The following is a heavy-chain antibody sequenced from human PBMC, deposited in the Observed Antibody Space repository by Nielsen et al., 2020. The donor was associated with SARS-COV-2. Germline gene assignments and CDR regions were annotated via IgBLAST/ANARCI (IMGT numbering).Heavy chain of an antibody. CDR3: ASGTGADYYDYYGMDV. Sequence: GESLKISCKGSGYSFTSYWISWVRQMPGKGLEWMGRIDPSDSYTNYSPSFQGQVTISADKSISTAYLQWSSLKASDTAMYYCASGTGADYYDYYGMDVWGQGTTVTVSS. D-gene: IGHD3-10*01. V-gene: IGHV5-10-1*04. J-gene: IGHJ6*02. CDR1: GYSFTSYW. CDR2: IDPSDSYT.